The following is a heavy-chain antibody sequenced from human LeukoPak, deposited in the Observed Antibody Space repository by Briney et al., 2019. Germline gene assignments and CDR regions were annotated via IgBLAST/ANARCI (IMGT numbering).Heavy chain of an antibody. V-gene: IGHV3-33*01. Sequence: PGRSLRLSCAASGFTFSSYGMHWVRQAPGKGLEWVAVIWYDGSNKYYADSVKGRFTISRDNSKNTLYLQMNSLRAEDTAVYYCARDPGLYIVVVPASPDYWGQGTLVTVSS. D-gene: IGHD2-2*01. CDR1: GFTFSSYG. J-gene: IGHJ4*02. CDR2: IWYDGSNK. CDR3: ARDPGLYIVVVPASPDY.